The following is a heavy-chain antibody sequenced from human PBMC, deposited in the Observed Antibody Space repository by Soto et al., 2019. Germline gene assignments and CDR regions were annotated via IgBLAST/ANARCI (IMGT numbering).Heavy chain of an antibody. Sequence: EVQLVESGGGLVQPGGSLRLSCAASGFTVSSNYMSWVRQAPGKGLEWVSVIYSGGSTCYADSVKGRFTISRDNSKNTLYLQMNSLRAEDTAVYYCAREVVPAAIDYYYGMDVWGQGTTVTVSS. CDR3: AREVVPAAIDYYYGMDV. V-gene: IGHV3-66*01. D-gene: IGHD2-2*01. J-gene: IGHJ6*02. CDR1: GFTVSSNY. CDR2: IYSGGST.